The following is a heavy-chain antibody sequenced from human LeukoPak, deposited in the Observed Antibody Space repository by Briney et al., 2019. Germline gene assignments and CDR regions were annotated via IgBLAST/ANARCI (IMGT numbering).Heavy chain of an antibody. CDR2: ISSSSSTI. CDR1: GFSVSNAW. V-gene: IGHV3-48*01. Sequence: GGSLRLSCAASGFSVSNAWMSWVRQAPGKGLEWVSYISSSSSTIYYADSVKGRFTLSRDNAKNSLYLQMNSVRAEDTAVYYCARTAYYTSGWWADYWGQGTLVTVSS. D-gene: IGHD6-19*01. J-gene: IGHJ4*02. CDR3: ARTAYYTSGWWADY.